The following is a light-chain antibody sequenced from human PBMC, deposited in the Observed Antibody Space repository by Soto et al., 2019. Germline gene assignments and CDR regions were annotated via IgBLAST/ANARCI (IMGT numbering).Light chain of an antibody. Sequence: EIVMTQSPATLSVSPGERVTLSCRASQSVSSRLAWYQQKPGQAPRLLIYGASSRATGIPDRFSGSGSGTDFTLTISRLEPEDFAVYYCQQYGSSPPWTFGQGTKVDIK. CDR3: QQYGSSPPWT. J-gene: IGKJ1*01. V-gene: IGKV3-20*01. CDR2: GAS. CDR1: QSVSSR.